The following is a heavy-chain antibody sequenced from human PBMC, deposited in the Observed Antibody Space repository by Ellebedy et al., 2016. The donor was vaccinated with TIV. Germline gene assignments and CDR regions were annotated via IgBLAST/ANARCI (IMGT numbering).Heavy chain of an antibody. CDR3: ARDFDTAPMKTIFDY. V-gene: IGHV3-21*01. Sequence: GESLKISCAVSGFPFRSYNMNWIRQAPGKGLEWVSAVNSVSTSMFYADSVKGRFTVSRDNAKNSLYLQINNLRAEDTAVYYCARDFDTAPMKTIFDYWGHGTLVTVSS. CDR1: GFPFRSYN. CDR2: VNSVSTSM. D-gene: IGHD5-18*01. J-gene: IGHJ4*01.